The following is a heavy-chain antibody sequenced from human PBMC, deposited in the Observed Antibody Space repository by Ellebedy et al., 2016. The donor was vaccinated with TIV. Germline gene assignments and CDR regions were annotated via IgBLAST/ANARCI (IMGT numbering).Heavy chain of an antibody. J-gene: IGHJ4*02. CDR1: GSTSSGYG. CDR3: APNWLVED. Sequence: GESLKISCAASGSTSSGYGMSWVRQAPGKGLEWVSSISGSGGNAWYAASVRGRFAISRDNSKNTMYLQMNNLRAEDTAIYYCAPNWLVEDWGQGTLVTVSS. V-gene: IGHV3-23*01. D-gene: IGHD6-19*01. CDR2: ISGSGGNA.